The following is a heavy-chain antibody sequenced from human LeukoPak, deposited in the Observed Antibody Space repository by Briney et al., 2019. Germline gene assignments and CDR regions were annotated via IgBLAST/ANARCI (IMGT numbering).Heavy chain of an antibody. CDR3: XXAXXDDFWSGYYTALDY. CDR2: ISSSSSYI. CDR1: GFTFSSYS. J-gene: IGHJ4*02. V-gene: IGHV3-21*01. Sequence: GGSLRLSCAASGFTFSSYSMNWVRQAPGKGLEWVSSISSSSSYIYYADSVKGRFTISRDNAKNSLYLQMNSLRAEDTAVYYCXXAXXDDFWSGYYTALDYWGQGTLVTVSS. D-gene: IGHD3-3*01.